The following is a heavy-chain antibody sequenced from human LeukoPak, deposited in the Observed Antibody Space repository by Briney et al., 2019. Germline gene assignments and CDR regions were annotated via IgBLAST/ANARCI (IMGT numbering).Heavy chain of an antibody. D-gene: IGHD5-18*01. CDR2: INPSGGST. J-gene: IGHJ4*02. CDR1: GYTFTSYY. V-gene: IGHV1-46*01. Sequence: ASVKVSCKASGYTFTSYYMHWVRQAPGQGLEWMRIINPSGGSTSYAQKFQGRVTMTRDTSTSTVYMELSSLRSEDTAVYYCARVIEPYTAMVGFVEDWGQGTLVTVSS. CDR3: ARVIEPYTAMVGFVED.